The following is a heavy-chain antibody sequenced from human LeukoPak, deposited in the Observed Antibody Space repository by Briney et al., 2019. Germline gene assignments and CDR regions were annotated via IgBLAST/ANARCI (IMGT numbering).Heavy chain of an antibody. D-gene: IGHD1-26*01. J-gene: IGHJ3*02. V-gene: IGHV1-69*04. CDR2: IIPILGIA. CDR3: ARGANIVGAPDAFDI. Sequence: ASVKVSCKASGGTFSSYAISWVRQAPGQGLEWMGRIIPILGIANYAQKFQGRVTITADKSTSTAYMELSSLRSEDTAVYYCARGANIVGAPDAFDIWGQGTMVTVSS. CDR1: GGTFSSYA.